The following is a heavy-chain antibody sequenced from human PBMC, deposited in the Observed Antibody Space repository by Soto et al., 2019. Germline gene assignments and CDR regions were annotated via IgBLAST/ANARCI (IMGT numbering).Heavy chain of an antibody. CDR1: GFTFSRYG. D-gene: IGHD3-10*01. Sequence: QVQLVVSGGGVVQPGRSLRLSCAASGFTFSRYGMHWVRQAPGKGLECVAIIWYDGSNKYYADSVKGRFTISRDNSKNTLNLQTNSLRVEDKAGYYCARDVKGPGGGYWGQGTLVTVSS. CDR2: IWYDGSNK. J-gene: IGHJ4*02. V-gene: IGHV3-33*01. CDR3: ARDVKGPGGGY.